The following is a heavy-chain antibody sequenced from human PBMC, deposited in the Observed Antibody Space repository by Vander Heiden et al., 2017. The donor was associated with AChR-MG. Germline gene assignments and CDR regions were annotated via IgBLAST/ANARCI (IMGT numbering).Heavy chain of an antibody. CDR2: IYTSGST. CDR1: GGPISSYY. D-gene: IGHD6-19*01. Sequence: QVQLQESGPGLVTPSETLSLTCPVSGGPISSYYSSWIRQPAGKGLEWIGRIYTSGSTTYNPSLKSRVTMSVDTSKNQFSLKLTSVTAADTAVYYCARVKAAVGDAFDIWGQGTMVTVSS. CDR3: ARVKAAVGDAFDI. V-gene: IGHV4-4*07. J-gene: IGHJ3*02.